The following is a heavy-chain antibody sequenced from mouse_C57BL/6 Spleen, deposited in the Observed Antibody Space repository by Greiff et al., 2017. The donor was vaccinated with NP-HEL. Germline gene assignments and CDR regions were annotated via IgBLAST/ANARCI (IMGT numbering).Heavy chain of an antibody. J-gene: IGHJ4*01. CDR3: ARSAGTWGYAMDY. Sequence: VKLMESGPGILQSSQTLSLTCSFSGFSLSTSGMGVSWIRQPSGKGLEWLAHIYWDDDKRYNPSLKSRLTIAKDTSRNQVFLKITSVDTADTATYYCARSAGTWGYAMDYWGQGTSVTVSS. CDR1: GFSLSTSGMG. V-gene: IGHV8-12*01. CDR2: IYWDDDK. D-gene: IGHD4-1*01.